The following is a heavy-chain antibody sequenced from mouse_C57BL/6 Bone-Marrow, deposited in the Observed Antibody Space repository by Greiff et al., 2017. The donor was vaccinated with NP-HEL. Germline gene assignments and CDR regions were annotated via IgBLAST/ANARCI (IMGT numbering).Heavy chain of an antibody. CDR3: ARQDSSAYAY. V-gene: IGHV1-53*01. CDR1: GFTFTSYW. J-gene: IGHJ3*01. Sequence: VQLQQSGTDLVKPGASVKLSCKASGFTFTSYWMHWVKQSPGQGLEWIGYIIPSSGGTNYNEKFKSKATLTVDKSSSTSYMQLSSLTSEDSAVYYCARQDSSAYAYWGQGTLVTVSA. D-gene: IGHD1-1*01. CDR2: IIPSSGGT.